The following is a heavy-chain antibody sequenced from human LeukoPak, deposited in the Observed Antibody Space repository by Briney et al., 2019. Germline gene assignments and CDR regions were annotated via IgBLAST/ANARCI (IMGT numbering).Heavy chain of an antibody. CDR1: GFTVSANY. Sequence: GGSLRLSCAASGFTVSANYMSWVRQAPGKGLEWVSVIYSGGSTYYADSVKDRFTISRDNSENTVYLQMNSLRAEDTAVYYCARVPGMAAADCWGQGTLVTVSS. CDR2: IYSGGST. J-gene: IGHJ4*02. V-gene: IGHV3-66*01. D-gene: IGHD6-13*01. CDR3: ARVPGMAAADC.